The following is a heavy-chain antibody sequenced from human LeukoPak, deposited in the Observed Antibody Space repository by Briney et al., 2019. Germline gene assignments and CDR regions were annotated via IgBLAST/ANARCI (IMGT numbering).Heavy chain of an antibody. J-gene: IGHJ4*02. Sequence: GGSLRLSCAASGFSFSNDWMCWVRQAPGKGLEWVANINQDESKKYYVDSVKGRFTISRDDAKNSLYLQMGSLRAEDTAVYYCARDHAYRTDYWGQGTLVTVSS. V-gene: IGHV3-7*01. D-gene: IGHD2-2*01. CDR1: GFSFSNDW. CDR2: INQDESKK. CDR3: ARDHAYRTDY.